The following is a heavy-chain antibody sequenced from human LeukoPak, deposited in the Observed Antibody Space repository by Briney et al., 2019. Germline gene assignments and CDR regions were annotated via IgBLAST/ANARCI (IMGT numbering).Heavy chain of an antibody. CDR2: INPNSGGT. Sequence: ASVKVSCKASGHTFTGYYMHWVRQAPGQGLEWMGWINPNSGGTNYAQKLQGRVTMTTDTSTSTAYMELRSLRSDDTAVYYCARGVYIAAAQYGYWGQGTLVTVSS. CDR3: ARGVYIAAAQYGY. J-gene: IGHJ4*02. V-gene: IGHV1-2*02. CDR1: GHTFTGYY. D-gene: IGHD6-13*01.